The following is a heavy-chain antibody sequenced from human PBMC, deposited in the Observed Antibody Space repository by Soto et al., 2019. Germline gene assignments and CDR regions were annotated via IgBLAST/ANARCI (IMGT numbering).Heavy chain of an antibody. CDR1: GFTFSTYA. J-gene: IGHJ4*02. CDR3: AKDRQPDGLWPFDH. Sequence: EVQLLESGGGLVQPGGSLRLSCAASGFTFSTYAMSWVGQAPGKGLEWVAGIIGNGGIISYGDSVKGRFTISRDNSNNILYLQMQSLRVEDTAVYYCAKDRQPDGLWPFDHWGQGTLVTVSS. CDR2: IIGNGGII. V-gene: IGHV3-23*01. D-gene: IGHD2-8*01.